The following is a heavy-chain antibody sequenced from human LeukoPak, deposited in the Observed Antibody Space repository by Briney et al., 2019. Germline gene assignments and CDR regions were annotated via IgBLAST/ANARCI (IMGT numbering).Heavy chain of an antibody. CDR3: ARSGGGSCDY. CDR2: IYHSGST. CDR1: GGSISSSNW. D-gene: IGHD2-15*01. V-gene: IGHV4-4*02. Sequence: SGTLSLTCAVSGGSISSSNWWSWVRQPPGKGLEWIGEIYHSGSTNYNPSLKSQVTISVDKSKNQFPLKLSSVTAADTAVYYCARSGGGSCDYWGQGTLVTVSS. J-gene: IGHJ4*02.